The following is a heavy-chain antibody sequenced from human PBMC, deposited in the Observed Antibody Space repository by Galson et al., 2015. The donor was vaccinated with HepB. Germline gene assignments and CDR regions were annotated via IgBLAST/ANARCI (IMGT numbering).Heavy chain of an antibody. V-gene: IGHV2-70*04. Sequence: PALVKPTQTLTLTCTFSGFSLSTSGMRVSWIRQPPGKALEWLARIDWDDDKYYSTSLKTRLTISKDTSKNQVVLTMTNMDPVDTATYYCARIRSVAGIGTYYYYGMDVWGQGTTVTVSS. D-gene: IGHD6-19*01. CDR1: GFSLSTSGMR. J-gene: IGHJ6*02. CDR3: ARIRSVAGIGTYYYYGMDV. CDR2: IDWDDDK.